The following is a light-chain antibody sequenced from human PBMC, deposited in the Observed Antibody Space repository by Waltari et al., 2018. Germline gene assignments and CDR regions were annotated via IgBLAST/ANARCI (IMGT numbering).Light chain of an antibody. J-gene: IGKJ4*02. CDR3: MQRLQSPS. V-gene: IGKV2-28*01. CDR1: QSLLHTSGYNY. CDR2: LGS. Sequence: DIVMTQSPLSLPVTPGEPASISCRSSQSLLHTSGYNYLTWFLQKPGQSPQLLIYLGSIRASGVPDRFSGSGSGTDYTLKITRVEADDVGFYYCMQRLQSPSFGGGTKVEIK.